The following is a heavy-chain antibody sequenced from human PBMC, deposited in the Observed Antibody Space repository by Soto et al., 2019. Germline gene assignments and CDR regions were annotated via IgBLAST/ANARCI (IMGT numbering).Heavy chain of an antibody. Sequence: SGTLSLTCAIYGGTFSSHSRSWVRQPPGKGLEWIGEIDHGGSTNYNPSLKSRVTISGDTSKNQFSLELRSLTAADTGVYYCAAYDVGTIIKDYWGQGTRVTVSS. D-gene: IGHD3-10*01. CDR1: GGTFSSHS. V-gene: IGHV4-34*08. CDR2: IDHGGST. J-gene: IGHJ4*02. CDR3: AAYDVGTIIKDY.